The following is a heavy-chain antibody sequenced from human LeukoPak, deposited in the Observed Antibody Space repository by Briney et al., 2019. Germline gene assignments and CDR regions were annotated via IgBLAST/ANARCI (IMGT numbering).Heavy chain of an antibody. CDR2: ISGSGSYI. CDR1: GFIFSSYA. Sequence: GGPLRLSCAASGFIFSSYAMNWVRQAPGKGLEWVSSISGSGSYIHYADSMKGRFTISRDNAKKSVYLHMSRLRAEDTAVYYCARGLGSGDYVANAFDFWGRGTTVSVS. J-gene: IGHJ3*01. CDR3: ARGLGSGDYVANAFDF. V-gene: IGHV3-21*01. D-gene: IGHD4-17*01.